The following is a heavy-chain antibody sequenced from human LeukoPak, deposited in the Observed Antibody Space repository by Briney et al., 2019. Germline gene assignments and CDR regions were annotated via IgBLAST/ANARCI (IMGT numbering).Heavy chain of an antibody. CDR1: GFTFNNYA. V-gene: IGHV3-21*01. CDR2: ISSSSSYI. CDR3: ARDLLSSSDDAFDI. J-gene: IGHJ3*02. D-gene: IGHD6-13*01. Sequence: GGSLRLSCAASGFTFNNYAMNWVRQAPGKGLEWVSSISSSSSYIYYADSVKGRFTISRDNAKNSLYLQMNSLRAEDTAVYYCARDLLSSSDDAFDIWGQGTMVTVSS.